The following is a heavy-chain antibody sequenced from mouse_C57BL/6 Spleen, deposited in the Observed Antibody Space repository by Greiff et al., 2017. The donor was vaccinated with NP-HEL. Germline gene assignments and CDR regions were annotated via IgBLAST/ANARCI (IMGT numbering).Heavy chain of an antibody. J-gene: IGHJ1*03. CDR3: ARGYDYAWYFDV. CDR1: GYTFTDYY. D-gene: IGHD2-4*01. Sequence: VKLQESGAELVRPGASVKLSCKASGYTFTDYYINWVKQRPGQGLEWIARIYPGSGNTYYNEKFKGKATLTAEKSSSTAYMQLSSLTSEDSAVYFCARGYDYAWYFDVWGTGTTVTVSS. V-gene: IGHV1-76*01. CDR2: IYPGSGNT.